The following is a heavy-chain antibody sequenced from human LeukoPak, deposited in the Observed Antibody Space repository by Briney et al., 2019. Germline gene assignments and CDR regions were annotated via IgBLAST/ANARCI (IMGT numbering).Heavy chain of an antibody. Sequence: SETLSLTCTVSGGSISSSSYYWGWIRQPPGKGLEWIGSIYYSGSTYYNPSLKSRVTISVVTSKNQFSLKLSSVTAADTAVYYCARQEPIAAAGTSEYFQHWGQGTLVTVSS. CDR1: GGSISSSSYY. D-gene: IGHD6-13*01. CDR3: ARQEPIAAAGTSEYFQH. CDR2: IYYSGST. J-gene: IGHJ1*01. V-gene: IGHV4-39*01.